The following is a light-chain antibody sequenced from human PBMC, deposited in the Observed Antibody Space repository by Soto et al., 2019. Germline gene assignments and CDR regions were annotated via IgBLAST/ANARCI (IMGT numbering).Light chain of an antibody. CDR3: NSYTSRSTYV. V-gene: IGLV2-14*01. Sequence: QSALTQPASVSGSPGQSITISCTGTSSDVGGYNYVSWYQQHPGKAPKLMIYDVSNRPSGVSNRFSGSKSGNTASLTISGLQVEDEADYYCNSYTSRSTYVFGTGTKLTVL. CDR2: DVS. CDR1: SSDVGGYNY. J-gene: IGLJ1*01.